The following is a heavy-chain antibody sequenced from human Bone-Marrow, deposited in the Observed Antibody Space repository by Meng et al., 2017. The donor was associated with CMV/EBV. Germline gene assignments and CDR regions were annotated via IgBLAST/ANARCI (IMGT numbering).Heavy chain of an antibody. D-gene: IGHD6-13*01. V-gene: IGHV1-8*02. CDR2: MNPNNGNT. J-gene: IGHJ4*02. Sequence: CKASGYTFTSYEINWVRQATGQGLEWMGWMNPNNGNTGHAQKFQGRVTMTRNTPISTAYMELSSLRSEDTAVYYCARFLYSSSWYFGYWGQGTLVTVSS. CDR1: GYTFTSYE. CDR3: ARFLYSSSWYFGY.